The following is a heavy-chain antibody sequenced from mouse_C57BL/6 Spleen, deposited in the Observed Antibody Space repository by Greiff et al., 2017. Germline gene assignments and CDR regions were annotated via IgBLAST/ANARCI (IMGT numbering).Heavy chain of an antibody. CDR2: IYPGNGDT. V-gene: IGHV1-12*01. CDR1: GYTFTSYN. D-gene: IGHD1-1*01. J-gene: IGHJ4*01. Sequence: LQQSGAELVRPGASVKMSCKASGYTFTSYNMHWVKQTPRQGLEWIGAIYPGNGDTSYNQKFKGKATLTVDKSSSTAYMQLSSLTSEDSAVDFCARGRYGSSYYYAMDYWGQGTSVTVSS. CDR3: ARGRYGSSYYYAMDY.